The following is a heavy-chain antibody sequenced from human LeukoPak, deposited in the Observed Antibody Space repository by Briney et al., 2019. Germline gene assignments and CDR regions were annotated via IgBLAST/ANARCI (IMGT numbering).Heavy chain of an antibody. Sequence: PGGSLRLSCAASGFTFSNYWMSWVRQTPGEGLERVAHIKKDGSDKYYVDSVKGRFTISRDNAKESLYLQMNSLRVEDTAVYYCARDADRGGDLDYWGQGTLVTVSS. CDR1: GFTFSNYW. CDR3: ARDADRGGDLDY. J-gene: IGHJ4*02. V-gene: IGHV3-7*01. CDR2: IKKDGSDK. D-gene: IGHD3-10*01.